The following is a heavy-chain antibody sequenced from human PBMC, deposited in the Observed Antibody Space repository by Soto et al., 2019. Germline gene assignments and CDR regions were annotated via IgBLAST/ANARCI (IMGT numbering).Heavy chain of an antibody. D-gene: IGHD6-19*01. Sequence: EVQLVQSGAEVKKPGESLKISCKGSGYSFSDYRIGWVRQTPGKGLEWMGIIYPGDSEIKYSPSFQGRVSISADKSFRTAYLQWSSLKASDTAIYFCARHWGSGWYVDLWGQGTLVTVSS. CDR1: GYSFSDYR. CDR2: IYPGDSEI. CDR3: ARHWGSGWYVDL. J-gene: IGHJ5*02. V-gene: IGHV5-51*01.